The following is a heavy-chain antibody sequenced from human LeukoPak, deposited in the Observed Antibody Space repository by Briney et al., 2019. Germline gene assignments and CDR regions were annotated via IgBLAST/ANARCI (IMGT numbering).Heavy chain of an antibody. CDR2: IFYSGST. CDR1: GGSISSNY. V-gene: IGHV4-59*12. J-gene: IGHJ5*02. CDR3: ARGAPGTWFDP. Sequence: ESSETLSLTCTVSGGSISSNYWSWIRQPPGKGLEWIGYIFYSGSTNYNPSLKSRVTMSVDTSKNQFSLKLSSVTAADTAVYYCARGAPGTWFDPWGQGTLVTVSS. D-gene: IGHD6-13*01.